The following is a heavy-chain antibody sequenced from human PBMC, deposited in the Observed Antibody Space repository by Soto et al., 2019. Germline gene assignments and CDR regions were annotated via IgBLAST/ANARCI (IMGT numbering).Heavy chain of an antibody. CDR1: GGTFSSYA. D-gene: IGHD3-10*01. CDR2: IIPIFGTA. V-gene: IGHV1-69*13. Sequence: ASVKVSCKASGGTFSSYAISWVRQAPGQGLEWMGGIIPIFGTANYAQKFQGRVTITADESTSTAYMELSSLRSEDTAVYYCASIVGSLYGSGTFDSSGQGTTVTVS. J-gene: IGHJ3*02. CDR3: ASIVGSLYGSGTFDS.